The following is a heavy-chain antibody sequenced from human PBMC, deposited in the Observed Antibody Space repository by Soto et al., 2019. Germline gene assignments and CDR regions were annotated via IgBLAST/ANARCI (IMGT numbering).Heavy chain of an antibody. CDR2: IYSGGST. D-gene: IGHD2-15*01. J-gene: IGHJ3*02. V-gene: IGHV3-53*04. CDR1: GFTVSSNY. Sequence: GGSLRLSCAASGFTVSSNYMSWVRQAPGKGLEWVSVIYSGGSTYYADSVKGRFTISRHNSKNTLYLQMNSLRAEDTAVYYCARAIYCSGGSCYPDAFDIWGQGTMVTVSS. CDR3: ARAIYCSGGSCYPDAFDI.